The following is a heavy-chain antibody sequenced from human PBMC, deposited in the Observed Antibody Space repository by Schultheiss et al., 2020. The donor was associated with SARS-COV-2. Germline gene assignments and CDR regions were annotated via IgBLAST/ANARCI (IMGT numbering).Heavy chain of an antibody. Sequence: GGSLRLSCAASGFTFSGSAMHWVRQASGKGLEWVGRIRSKANGYATAYAASVKGRFTISRDDSKNTAYLQMNSLKTEDTAVYYCTAPGSYSSSDWGQGTLVTVSS. CDR3: TAPGSYSSSD. CDR2: IRSKANGYAT. CDR1: GFTFSGSA. J-gene: IGHJ4*02. D-gene: IGHD6-6*01. V-gene: IGHV3-73*01.